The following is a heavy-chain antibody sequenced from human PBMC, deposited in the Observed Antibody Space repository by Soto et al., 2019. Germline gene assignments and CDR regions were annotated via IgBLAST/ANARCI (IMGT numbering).Heavy chain of an antibody. CDR2: ISSSSSTI. Sequence: GGSLRLSCAASGFTFSNVWMNWVRQAPGKGLEWVSYISSSSSTIYYADSVKGRFTISRDNAKNSLYLQMNSLRAEDTAVYYCARADSGYAHGYYYYGMDVWGQGTTVTVSS. V-gene: IGHV3-48*01. CDR3: ARADSGYAHGYYYYGMDV. J-gene: IGHJ6*02. D-gene: IGHD5-12*01. CDR1: GFTFSNVW.